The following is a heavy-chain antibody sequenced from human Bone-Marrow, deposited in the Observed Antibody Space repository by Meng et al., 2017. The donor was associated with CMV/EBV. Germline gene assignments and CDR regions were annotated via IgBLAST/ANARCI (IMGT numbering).Heavy chain of an antibody. CDR2: IYYSGST. J-gene: IGHJ6*02. CDR1: GGSVSSGSYY. Sequence: SETLYLTCTVSGGSVSSGSYYWSWIRQPPGKGLEWIGYIYYSGSTNYNPSLKSRVTISVDTSKNQFSLKLSSVTAADTAVYYCARGRGYQLLYKYYYYYGMDVWGQGTTVTVSS. V-gene: IGHV4-61*01. CDR3: ARGRGYQLLYKYYYYYGMDV. D-gene: IGHD2-2*02.